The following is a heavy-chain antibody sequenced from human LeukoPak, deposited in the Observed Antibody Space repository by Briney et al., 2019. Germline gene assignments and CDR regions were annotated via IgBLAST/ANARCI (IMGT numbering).Heavy chain of an antibody. CDR1: IFTFSDYY. V-gene: IGHV3-11*04. J-gene: IGHJ4*02. D-gene: IGHD3-3*01. CDR3: ARAYPYYDFLRGYYLDY. CDR2: IGSNDNPT. Sequence: GGSLRLSCTASIFTFSDYYMSCIRQAPGGGLEWVSYIGSNDNPTSYADPLRRRFTNSRDNIKKSLYLQMHSVRAEDTALYYCARAYPYYDFLRGYYLDYWGQGTLVTVSS.